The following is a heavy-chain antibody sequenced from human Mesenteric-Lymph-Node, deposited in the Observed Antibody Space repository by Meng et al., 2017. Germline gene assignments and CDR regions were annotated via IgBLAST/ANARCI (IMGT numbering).Heavy chain of an antibody. D-gene: IGHD2-8*01. CDR1: GFTFSSYA. J-gene: IGHJ6*02. V-gene: IGHV3-30*07. Sequence: GESLKISCAASGFTFSSYAMHWVRQAPGKGLEWVAVIWYDGSNKYYADSVKGRFTISRDNSKNTLYLQMNSLRAEDTAVYYCARGEGVVLMVYAILDGMDVWGQGTTVTVSS. CDR3: ARGEGVVLMVYAILDGMDV. CDR2: IWYDGSNK.